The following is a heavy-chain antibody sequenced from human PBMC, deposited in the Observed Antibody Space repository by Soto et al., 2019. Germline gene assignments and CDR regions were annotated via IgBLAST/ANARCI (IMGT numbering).Heavy chain of an antibody. CDR3: ARGSDGAYSDY. CDR2: ISYSGST. D-gene: IGHD3-16*01. V-gene: IGHV4-59*01. Sequence: WTWLRQPPGKGLEWIGYISYSGSTNYNPSLKSRVTISLDTSNKQFSLKLSSVTAADTAVYYCARGSDGAYSDYWGQGTLVTVSS. J-gene: IGHJ4*02.